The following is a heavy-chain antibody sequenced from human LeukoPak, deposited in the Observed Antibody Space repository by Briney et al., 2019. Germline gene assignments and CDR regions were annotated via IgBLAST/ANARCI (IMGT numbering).Heavy chain of an antibody. CDR3: ASSREYSSSWYHYFHY. D-gene: IGHD6-13*01. CDR1: GGSFSAYY. J-gene: IGHJ4*02. V-gene: IGHV4-34*01. Sequence: SETLSLTCTVYGGSFSAYYWSWIRQPPGKGLEWIGEINHSGGTNYNPSLKSRVTVSVDTSKNQSSLKLNSVTAADTAVYYCASSREYSSSWYHYFHYWGQGTLVTVSS. CDR2: INHSGGT.